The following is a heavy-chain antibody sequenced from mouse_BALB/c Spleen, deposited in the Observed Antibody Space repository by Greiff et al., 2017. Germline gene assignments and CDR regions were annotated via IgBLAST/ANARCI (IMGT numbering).Heavy chain of an antibody. CDR3: AMDLDYFDY. CDR2: ISYSGST. Sequence: EVKLQESGPGLVKPSQSLSLTCTVTGYSITSDYAWNWIRQFPGNKLEWMGYISYSGSTSYNPSLKSRISITRDTSKNQFFLQLNSVTTEDTATYYCAMDLDYFDYWGQGTTLTVSS. CDR1: GYSITSDYA. J-gene: IGHJ2*01. V-gene: IGHV3-2*02.